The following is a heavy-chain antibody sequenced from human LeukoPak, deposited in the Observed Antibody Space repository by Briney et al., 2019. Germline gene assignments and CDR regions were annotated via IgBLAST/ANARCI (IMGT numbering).Heavy chain of an antibody. CDR3: AGSGWFGELFVY. V-gene: IGHV4-59*12. Sequence: PSETLSLTCTVSGGSISSYYWSWIRQPPGKGLEWIGYIYYSGSTNYNPSLKSRVTISVDTSKNQFSLKLSSVTAADTAVYYCAGSGWFGELFVYWGQGTLVTVSS. CDR1: GGSISSYY. J-gene: IGHJ4*02. CDR2: IYYSGST. D-gene: IGHD3-10*01.